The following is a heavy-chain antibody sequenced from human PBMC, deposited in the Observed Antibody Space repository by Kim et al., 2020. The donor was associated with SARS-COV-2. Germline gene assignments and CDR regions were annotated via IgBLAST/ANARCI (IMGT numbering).Heavy chain of an antibody. Sequence: SKCTADSVKCRFTISRNNTKNPLYLQKNSLRAEDTAVYYCGKQGNKMGTLNWGQGTLVTVSS. J-gene: IGHJ4*02. D-gene: IGHD7-27*01. CDR3: GKQGNKMGTLN. CDR2: SK. V-gene: IGHV3-23*01.